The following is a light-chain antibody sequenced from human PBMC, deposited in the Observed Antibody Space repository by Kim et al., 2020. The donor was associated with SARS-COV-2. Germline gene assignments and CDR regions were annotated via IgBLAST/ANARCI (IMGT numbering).Light chain of an antibody. V-gene: IGLV1-40*01. Sequence: QSVLTQPPSVSGAPGQRVTISCTGTSSNIGTGYDVNWYQQLPGTAPKLLIHGNSNRPSGVPDRFSGSKSGTSASLAIAGLQAEDEADYYCQSYDNSLNAWVFGGGTKLTVL. J-gene: IGLJ3*02. CDR1: SSNIGTGYD. CDR3: QSYDNSLNAWV. CDR2: GNS.